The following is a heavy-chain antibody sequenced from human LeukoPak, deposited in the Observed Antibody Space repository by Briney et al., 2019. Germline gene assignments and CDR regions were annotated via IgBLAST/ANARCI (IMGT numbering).Heavy chain of an antibody. V-gene: IGHV1-2*02. CDR2: INPNSGGT. CDR3: ARDPSIVVVPAADCWFDP. J-gene: IGHJ5*02. D-gene: IGHD2-2*01. Sequence: ASVKVSCKASGYTFTSYGISWVRQAPGQGLEWMGWINPNSGGTNYAQKFQGRVTMTRDTSISTAYMELSRLRSDDTAVYYCARDPSIVVVPAADCWFDPWGQGTLVTASS. CDR1: GYTFTSYG.